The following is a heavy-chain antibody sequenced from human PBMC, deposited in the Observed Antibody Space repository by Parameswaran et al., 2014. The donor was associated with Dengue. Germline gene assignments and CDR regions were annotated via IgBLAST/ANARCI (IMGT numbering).Heavy chain of an antibody. V-gene: IGHV3-74*01. D-gene: IGHD2-2*01. CDR1: GFTFSSYW. Sequence: GESLKISCAASGFTFSSYWMHWVRQAPGKGLVWVSRINSDGSSTSYADSVKGRFTISRDNAKNTLYLQMNSLRAEDTAVYYCARDSSPTHIVRSTSCSRWGQGTLVTVSS. J-gene: IGHJ4*02. CDR3: ARDSSPTHIVRSTSCSR. CDR2: INSDGSST.